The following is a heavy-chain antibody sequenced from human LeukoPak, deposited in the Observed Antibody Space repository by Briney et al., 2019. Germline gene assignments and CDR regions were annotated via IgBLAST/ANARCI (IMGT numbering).Heavy chain of an antibody. CDR2: IYRSGSM. V-gene: IGHV4-4*07. J-gene: IGHJ4*02. D-gene: IGHD3-22*01. CDR3: ARDGRPYDSSGYYYSAVTLYFDY. Sequence: SEALSVTCMDSGGSISSYYWRWIRQPAGEGLEWMGRIYRSGSMSYNPSLKSRVTMSVETSKNQLHRNRSSVTAADTAVYYCARDGRPYDSSGYYYSAVTLYFDYWGQGTLVSVSS. CDR1: GGSISSYY.